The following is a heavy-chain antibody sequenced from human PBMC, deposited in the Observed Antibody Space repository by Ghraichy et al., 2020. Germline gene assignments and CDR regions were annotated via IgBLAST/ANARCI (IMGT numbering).Heavy chain of an antibody. CDR1: GFTFSNYA. J-gene: IGHJ4*02. Sequence: GGSLRLSCAAAGFTFSNYALSWVRQTPGKGLEWVSLIQSNFVTFYSDSVKGRFTISRDNSKETLYLQINTLRVEDTAIYYCAKWLRSGFYVVDYWGQGTLVTVSS. V-gene: IGHV3-23*03. CDR2: IQSNFVT. CDR3: AKWLRSGFYVVDY. D-gene: IGHD3-3*01.